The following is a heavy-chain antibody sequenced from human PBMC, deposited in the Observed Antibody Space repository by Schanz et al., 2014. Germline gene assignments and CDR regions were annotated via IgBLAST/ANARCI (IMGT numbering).Heavy chain of an antibody. CDR1: GFTFSSYY. Sequence: QVQLVESGGGLVKPGGSLRLSCAASGFTFSSYYMSWIRQAPGKGLEWVSSIISTGGTIYYVDSVRGRFTISRDNAKKSLYLQMNSLRVDDTAVYYCASSRTRYCSSTSCVPGAFDFWGQGTLGTVSS. J-gene: IGHJ3*01. CDR3: ASSRTRYCSSTSCVPGAFDF. CDR2: IISTGGTI. D-gene: IGHD2-2*01. V-gene: IGHV3-11*01.